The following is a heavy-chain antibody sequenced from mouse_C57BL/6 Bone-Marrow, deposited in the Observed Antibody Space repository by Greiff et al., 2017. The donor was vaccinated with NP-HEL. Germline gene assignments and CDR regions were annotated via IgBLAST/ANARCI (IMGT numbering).Heavy chain of an antibody. CDR1: GFSLSTSGMG. D-gene: IGHD2-5*01. J-gene: IGHJ2*01. Sequence: QVTLKESGPGILQSSQTLSLTCSFSGFSLSTSGMGVSWIRQPSGKGLEWLAHLYWDDDKRYNPFLKNRLTITKDTSRNQVFLKSTSVDTADTATYYCARGYYSKRDYFDYWGQGTTLTVSS. CDR3: ARGYYSKRDYFDY. V-gene: IGHV8-12*01. CDR2: LYWDDDK.